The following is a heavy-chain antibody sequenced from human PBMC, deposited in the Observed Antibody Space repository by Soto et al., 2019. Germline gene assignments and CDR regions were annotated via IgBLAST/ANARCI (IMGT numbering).Heavy chain of an antibody. CDR1: GFSFDDYV. D-gene: IGHD5-12*01. CDR2: LDWNGVSI. V-gene: IGHV3-9*01. Sequence: VQLVESGGGLVQPGRSLRLSCAASGFSFDDYVMHWVRQGPGKGLEWVSGLDWNGVSIGYADSVKGRFTISRDNAKNSLYLQMHSLRSEDTALYSCAKDIARYSGYEGAFDIWGQGTMVTVSS. J-gene: IGHJ3*02. CDR3: AKDIARYSGYEGAFDI.